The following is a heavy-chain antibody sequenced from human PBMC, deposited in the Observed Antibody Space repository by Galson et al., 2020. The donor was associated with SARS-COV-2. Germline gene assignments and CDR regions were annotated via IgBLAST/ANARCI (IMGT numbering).Heavy chain of an antibody. J-gene: IGHJ4*02. D-gene: IGHD6-19*01. V-gene: IGHV4-34*01. Sequence: SQASETLSLTCAVYGGSFSVYSWTWIRQPPGKGLEWIGEVDHSGSSRYNPSLRGRIIISRDMSKNQFSLRLSSVTAADTAMYFCARGTYGAVAVEYYYDYLGLGTLVTVST. CDR2: VDHSGSS. CDR3: ARGTYGAVAVEYYYDY. CDR1: GGSFSVYS.